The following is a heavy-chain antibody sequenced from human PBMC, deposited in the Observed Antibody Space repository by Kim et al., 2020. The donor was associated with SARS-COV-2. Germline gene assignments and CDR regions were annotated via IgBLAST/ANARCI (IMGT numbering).Heavy chain of an antibody. CDR3: ASPSGYSSSSHPDY. CDR1: GYTFTGYY. D-gene: IGHD6-6*01. J-gene: IGHJ4*02. Sequence: ASVKVSCKASGYTFTGYYMHWVRQAPGQGLEWMGWINPNSGGTNYAQKFQGRVTMTRDTSISTAYMELSRLRSDDTAVYYCASPSGYSSSSHPDYWGQGTLVTVSS. V-gene: IGHV1-2*02. CDR2: INPNSGGT.